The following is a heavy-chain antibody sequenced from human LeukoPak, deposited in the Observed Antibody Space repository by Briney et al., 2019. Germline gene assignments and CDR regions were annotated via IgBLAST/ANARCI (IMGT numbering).Heavy chain of an antibody. CDR3: ARGRGYDSGTYNYAFSDY. CDR1: GFNFSTYS. V-gene: IGHV3-33*08. Sequence: PGGSLRLSCVASGFNFSTYSMNWVRQAPGKGLEWVAVIWYDGSNKYYADSVKGRFTISRDNSKNTLYLQMNSLRAEDTAVYYCARGRGYDSGTYNYAFSDYWGQGTLVTVSS. J-gene: IGHJ4*02. CDR2: IWYDGSNK. D-gene: IGHD3-22*01.